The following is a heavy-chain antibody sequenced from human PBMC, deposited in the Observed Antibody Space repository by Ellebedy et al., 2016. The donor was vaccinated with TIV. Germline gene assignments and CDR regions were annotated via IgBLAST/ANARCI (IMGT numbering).Heavy chain of an antibody. D-gene: IGHD3-16*02. CDR2: MNPNSGNT. Sequence: AASVKVSCKASGYTFTSYDINWVRQATGQGLEWMGWMNPNSGNTGYAQKFQGRVTMTRNTSITTAYMELSSLRSEDTAVYYCARGPFMITFGGVIMDVWGQGTTVTVSS. V-gene: IGHV1-8*01. CDR1: GYTFTSYD. CDR3: ARGPFMITFGGVIMDV. J-gene: IGHJ6*02.